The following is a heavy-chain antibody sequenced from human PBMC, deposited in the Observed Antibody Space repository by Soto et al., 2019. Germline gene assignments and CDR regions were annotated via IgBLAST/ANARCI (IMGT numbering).Heavy chain of an antibody. CDR2: SYYSGST. D-gene: IGHD3-10*02. J-gene: IGHJ3*01. Sequence: SGTLSLACTFSGGSIINNTYYWGWFRQPPGKGLEWIGTSYYSGSTYNNPSLRSRVTISVDTSKDQFSLQLTSVTAADTAVYYCARVSLDVHFDAFDFWGQGPMVT. CDR1: GGSIINNTYY. V-gene: IGHV4-39*01. CDR3: ARVSLDVHFDAFDF.